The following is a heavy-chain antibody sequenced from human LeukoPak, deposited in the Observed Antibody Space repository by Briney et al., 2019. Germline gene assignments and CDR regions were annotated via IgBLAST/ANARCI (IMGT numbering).Heavy chain of an antibody. Sequence: GASVKVSCKASGYTFTSYGISWVRQAPGQGLEWMGRIIPILGIANYAQKFQGRVTITADKSTSTAYMELSSLRSEDTAVYYCARGSWDYDFWSGYPSPYYGMDVWGQGTTVTVSS. V-gene: IGHV1-69*04. CDR3: ARGSWDYDFWSGYPSPYYGMDV. CDR2: IIPILGIA. D-gene: IGHD3-3*01. CDR1: GYTFTSYG. J-gene: IGHJ6*02.